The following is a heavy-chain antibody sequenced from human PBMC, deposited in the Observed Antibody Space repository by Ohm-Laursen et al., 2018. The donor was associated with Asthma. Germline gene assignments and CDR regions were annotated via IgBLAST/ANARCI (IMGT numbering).Heavy chain of an antibody. CDR3: ATGPVTRPQYDY. CDR1: GGTFSSYA. V-gene: IGHV1-69*13. Sequence: VASVKVSCKASGGTFSSYAISWVRQAPGQGLEWMGGIIPIFGTANYAQKFQGRVTITADESTSTAYMELSSLRSEDTAVYYCATGPVTRPQYDYWGQGTLVTVSS. D-gene: IGHD4-17*01. CDR2: IIPIFGTA. J-gene: IGHJ4*02.